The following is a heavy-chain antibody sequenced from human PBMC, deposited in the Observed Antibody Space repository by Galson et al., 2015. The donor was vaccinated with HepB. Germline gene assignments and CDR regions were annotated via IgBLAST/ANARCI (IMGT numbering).Heavy chain of an antibody. V-gene: IGHV1-18*01. CDR1: GYSFSNHG. CDR2: ISVYNGNT. CDR3: ARARYSTSPPDY. Sequence: SVKVSCKVSGYSFSNHGISWVRQAPGQGLEWMGWISVYNGNTNYAQKVQGRVVMTTDTSTNTVYMELRSLRFDDTAVYYCARARYSTSPPDYWGRGTLVTVSS. D-gene: IGHD2-2*01. J-gene: IGHJ4*02.